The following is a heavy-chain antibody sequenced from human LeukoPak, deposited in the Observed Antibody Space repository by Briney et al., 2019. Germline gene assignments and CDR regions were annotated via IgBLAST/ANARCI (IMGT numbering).Heavy chain of an antibody. D-gene: IGHD4-17*01. CDR1: GGSISSYY. J-gene: IGHJ4*02. Sequence: PSETLSLTCTVSGGSISSYYWSWIRQPPGKGLEWIGYIYYSGSTNYNPSLKSRVTISVDTSKSQFSLKLSSVTAANTAVYYCARQYYGDYADYWGQGTLVTVSS. V-gene: IGHV4-59*08. CDR3: ARQYYGDYADY. CDR2: IYYSGST.